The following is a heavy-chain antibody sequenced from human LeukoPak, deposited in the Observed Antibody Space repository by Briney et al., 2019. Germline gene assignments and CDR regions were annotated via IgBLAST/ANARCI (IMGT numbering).Heavy chain of an antibody. Sequence: PGGSLRLSCAASGFTFSSYGMNWVRQAPGKGLEWVSAIVGRGTDTYYADSVKGRFTISRDNSKNTLYQEMNSLRDEDTAVYYCAKGHILTGQFYYFDYWGQGVLVTVSS. J-gene: IGHJ4*02. V-gene: IGHV3-23*01. CDR2: IVGRGTDT. CDR1: GFTFSSYG. D-gene: IGHD3-9*01. CDR3: AKGHILTGQFYYFDY.